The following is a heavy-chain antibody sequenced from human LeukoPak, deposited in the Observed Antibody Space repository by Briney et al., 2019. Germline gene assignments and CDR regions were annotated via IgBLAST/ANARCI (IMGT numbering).Heavy chain of an antibody. CDR1: GFTFSNAW. V-gene: IGHV3-15*01. J-gene: IGHJ4*02. CDR2: IKSKTDGGTT. Sequence: GGSLRLSCAASGFTFSNAWTSWVRQAPGKGLEWVGRIKSKTDGGTTDYAAPVKGRFTISRDDSKNTLYLQMNSLKTEDTAVYYCTTDHTLWFGEYTLDYWGQGTLVTVSS. D-gene: IGHD3-10*01. CDR3: TTDHTLWFGEYTLDY.